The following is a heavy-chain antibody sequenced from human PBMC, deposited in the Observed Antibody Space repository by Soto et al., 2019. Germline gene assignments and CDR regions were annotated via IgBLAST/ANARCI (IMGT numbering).Heavy chain of an antibody. J-gene: IGHJ5*02. CDR2: ISAYNGNT. V-gene: IGHV1-18*01. Sequence: ASVKVSCKASGYTFTSYGISWVRQAPGQGLEWMGWISAYNGNTNYAQKLQGRVTMTTDTSTSTAYMELRSLRSDDTAVYYCARDVVVVTAISGVFEVGWFDPWAQRTLVTVSS. CDR3: ARDVVVVTAISGVFEVGWFDP. CDR1: GYTFTSYG. D-gene: IGHD2-21*02.